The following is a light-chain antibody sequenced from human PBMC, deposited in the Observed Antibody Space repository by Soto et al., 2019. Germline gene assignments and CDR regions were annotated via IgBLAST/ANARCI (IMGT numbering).Light chain of an antibody. J-gene: IGKJ2*01. CDR1: QSVNSN. CDR3: QQYNNWPRT. Sequence: EIVMTQSPATLSVSPGERATLSCRPSQSVNSNLAWYQQRPGQAPRLLIYGASTRATGIPARFSGSGSGTEFTLTISSLQSEDFAVYYCQQYNNWPRTFGQGTKLEIK. V-gene: IGKV3-15*01. CDR2: GAS.